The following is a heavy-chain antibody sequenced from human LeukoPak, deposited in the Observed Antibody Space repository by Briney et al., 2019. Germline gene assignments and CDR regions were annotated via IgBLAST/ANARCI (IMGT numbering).Heavy chain of an antibody. J-gene: IGHJ4*02. CDR1: GFTFSSYG. D-gene: IGHD5-18*01. CDR2: ISYDGSNK. Sequence: PGGSLRLSCAASGFTFSSYGMHWVRQAPGKGLEWVAVISYDGSNKYYADSVKGRFTISRDNSKNTLYLQMNSLRAEDTAVYYCARARSYGSIDYWGQGTLVTVSS. V-gene: IGHV3-30*03. CDR3: ARARSYGSIDY.